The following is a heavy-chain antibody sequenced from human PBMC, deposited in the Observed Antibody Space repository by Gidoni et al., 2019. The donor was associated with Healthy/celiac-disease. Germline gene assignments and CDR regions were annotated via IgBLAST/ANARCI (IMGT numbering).Heavy chain of an antibody. D-gene: IGHD6-13*01. CDR1: GYTFTSYG. V-gene: IGHV1-18*01. CDR2: ISAYNGNT. CDR3: ARDLRGRQQLGLYNWFDP. J-gene: IGHJ5*02. Sequence: QVQLVQSGAEVKKPGASVKVSCKASGYTFTSYGISWVLQAPGQGLEWMGWISAYNGNTNYAQKLQGRVTMTTDTSTSTAYMELRSLRSDDTAVYYCARDLRGRQQLGLYNWFDPWGQGTLVTVSS.